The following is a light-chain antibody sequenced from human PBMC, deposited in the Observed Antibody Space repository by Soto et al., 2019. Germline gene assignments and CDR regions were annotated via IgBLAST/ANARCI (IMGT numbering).Light chain of an antibody. V-gene: IGLV2-11*01. Sequence: QSALTQPRSVSGSPGQSVTISCTGTSSDVSGYNYVSWYQQHPGKAPKLMIYDVSKRPSGVPDRFSGSKSGNTASLTISGLQAEVEADYYCCSYAGSYTHVFGTGTKLTVL. CDR3: CSYAGSYTHV. CDR1: SSDVSGYNY. CDR2: DVS. J-gene: IGLJ1*01.